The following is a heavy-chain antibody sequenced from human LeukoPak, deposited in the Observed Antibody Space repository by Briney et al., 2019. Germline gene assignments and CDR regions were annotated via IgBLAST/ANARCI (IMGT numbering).Heavy chain of an antibody. CDR1: GFTFSNYA. V-gene: IGHV3-23*01. J-gene: IGHJ4*02. CDR2: ISGGGGST. D-gene: IGHD1-26*01. CDR3: GRALGSPLDY. Sequence: PGGSLRLSCAASGFTFSNYAMSWVRQAPGKGLEWVSAISGGGGSTFYADSVKGRFTISRDNSKNTLYLQVNGLRAEDTAVYYCGRALGSPLDYWGQGTLVIVSS.